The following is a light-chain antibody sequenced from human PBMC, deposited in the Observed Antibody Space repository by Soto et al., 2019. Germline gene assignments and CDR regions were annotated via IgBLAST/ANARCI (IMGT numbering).Light chain of an antibody. CDR3: QQYYSTPLT. J-gene: IGKJ4*01. CDR1: QSVLYSSNNKNY. Sequence: DILMTQSPDSLAVSLGERATINCKSSQSVLYSSNNKNYLAWYQQKPGQPPKLLIYWASTRESGVPDRFSGSGSGTDFTLTISSLQAEDVEVYYCQQYYSTPLTFGGGTMVDIK. V-gene: IGKV4-1*01. CDR2: WAS.